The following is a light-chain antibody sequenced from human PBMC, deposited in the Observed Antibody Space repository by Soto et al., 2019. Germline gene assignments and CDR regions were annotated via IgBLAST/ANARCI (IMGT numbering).Light chain of an antibody. V-gene: IGKV3-20*01. J-gene: IGKJ1*01. Sequence: ENVLTQSPGTLSLSPGERATLSCRASQSVSSSYLAWYQQKPAQAPRLLIYGASSRATGIPDRVSGSGSGTDFTLTISRLEPEDFAVYYCQQYGSSPRTFGQGTKVEI. CDR1: QSVSSSY. CDR3: QQYGSSPRT. CDR2: GAS.